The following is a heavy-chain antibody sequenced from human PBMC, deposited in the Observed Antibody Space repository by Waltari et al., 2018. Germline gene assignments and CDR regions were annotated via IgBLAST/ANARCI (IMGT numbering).Heavy chain of an antibody. Sequence: QVQLVQSGAEVKKPGASVKVACKASGYTFTGYYMHWVRQAPGKGLEWMEWNNPNIGGTSYARKFQGRVTRTRDTSISTAYMELSRLRSDDTAVYYCARGPDPVPATAAYYGMDVWGQGTTVTVSS. CDR3: ARGPDPVPATAAYYGMDV. CDR1: GYTFTGYY. V-gene: IGHV1-2*02. J-gene: IGHJ6*02. CDR2: NNPNIGGT. D-gene: IGHD2-2*01.